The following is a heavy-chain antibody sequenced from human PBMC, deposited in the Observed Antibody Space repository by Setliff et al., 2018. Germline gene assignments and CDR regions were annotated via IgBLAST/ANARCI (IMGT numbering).Heavy chain of an antibody. J-gene: IGHJ6*03. Sequence: SETLSLTCGASGGSFSDYYWNWIRQPPGKGLEWIGYIYYSGSTNYNPSLKSRVTISLDTSKNQFSLSLTSVTAEDTAVYYCARMSGFQYIDVWDKGTTVTVSS. CDR2: IYYSGST. D-gene: IGHD3-3*01. V-gene: IGHV4-59*08. CDR3: ARMSGFQYIDV. CDR1: GGSFSDYY.